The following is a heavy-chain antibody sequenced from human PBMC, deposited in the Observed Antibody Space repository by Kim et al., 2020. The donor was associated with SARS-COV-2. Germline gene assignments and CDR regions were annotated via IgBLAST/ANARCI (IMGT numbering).Heavy chain of an antibody. D-gene: IGHD3-10*01. CDR3: ARGYGSGSPYGMDV. V-gene: IGHV4-30-2*01. J-gene: IGHJ6*02. Sequence: HQSLKGQVTIAEDRSKNQFSLKLSSVTAADTAVYYCARGYGSGSPYGMDVWGQGTTVTVSS.